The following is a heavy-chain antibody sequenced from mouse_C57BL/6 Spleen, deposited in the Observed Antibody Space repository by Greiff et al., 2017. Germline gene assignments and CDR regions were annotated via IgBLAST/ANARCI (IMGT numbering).Heavy chain of an antibody. CDR2: ISSGSSTI. V-gene: IGHV5-17*01. CDR3: TRPDYYGSSCHWYFDV. D-gene: IGHD1-1*01. CDR1: GFTFSDYG. J-gene: IGHJ1*03. Sequence: EVHLVESGGGLVKPGGSLKLSCAASGFTFSDYGMHWVRQAPEKGLEWVAYISSGSSTIYYADTVKGRFTLSRDNAKNTLFLQMTSLRSEDAAKYCCTRPDYYGSSCHWYFDVWGTGTTVTVSS.